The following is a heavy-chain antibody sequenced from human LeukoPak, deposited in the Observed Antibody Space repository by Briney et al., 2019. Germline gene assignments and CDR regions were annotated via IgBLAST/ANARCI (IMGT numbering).Heavy chain of an antibody. V-gene: IGHV3-48*04. Sequence: GGSLRLSCAASGFTFSSYAMSWVRQAPGKGLEWVSYISSSGSSIYYADSVKGRFSISRDNAKNSLYLQMNSLRAEDTAVYYCARGGNWNSRYFFDYWGQGTLVTVSS. J-gene: IGHJ4*02. CDR2: ISSSGSSI. CDR1: GFTFSSYA. D-gene: IGHD1-7*01. CDR3: ARGGNWNSRYFFDY.